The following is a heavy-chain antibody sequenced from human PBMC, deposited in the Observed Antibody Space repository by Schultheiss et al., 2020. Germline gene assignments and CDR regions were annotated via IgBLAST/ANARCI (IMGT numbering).Heavy chain of an antibody. D-gene: IGHD6-13*01. V-gene: IGHV4-39*07. J-gene: IGHJ4*02. CDR1: GGSITSGGNY. CDR2: IYYSGST. CDR3: ASSSSQDY. Sequence: SETLSLTCTVSGGSITSGGNYWSWIRQHPGKGLEWIGSIYYSGSTYYNPSLKSRVTISLDTSKNQFSLKLSSVTAADTAVYYCASSSSQDYWGQGTLVTVSS.